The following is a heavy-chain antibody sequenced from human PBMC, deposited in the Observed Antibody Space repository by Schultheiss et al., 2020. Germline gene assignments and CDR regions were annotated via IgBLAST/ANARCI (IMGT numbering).Heavy chain of an antibody. D-gene: IGHD5-12*01. J-gene: IGHJ5*02. V-gene: IGHV4-39*07. CDR3: ARGVGYSGYDPYNWFDP. Sequence: SETLSLTCTVSGGSISSGSYYWSWIRQHPGKGLEWIGEIYHSGSTNYNPSLKSRVTISVDKSKNQFSLKLSSVTAADTAVYYCARGVGYSGYDPYNWFDPWGQGTLGTIAS. CDR1: GGSISSGSYY. CDR2: IYHSGST.